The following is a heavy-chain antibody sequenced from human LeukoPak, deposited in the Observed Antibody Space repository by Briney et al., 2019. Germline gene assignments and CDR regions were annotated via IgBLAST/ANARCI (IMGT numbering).Heavy chain of an antibody. J-gene: IGHJ3*02. CDR2: ITGSVVRT. CDR1: QFKFNNYG. D-gene: IGHD4-17*01. V-gene: IGHV3-23*01. CDR3: AKDPNGDYIGTFDI. Sequence: GGSLRLSCATSQFKFNNYGMTWVRQAPGTEREGVSSITGSVVRTQYADSVQGRFTISRDNSKNTLYLQMNSLRAEDTAVYYCAKDPNGDYIGTFDIWGQGTMVTVSS.